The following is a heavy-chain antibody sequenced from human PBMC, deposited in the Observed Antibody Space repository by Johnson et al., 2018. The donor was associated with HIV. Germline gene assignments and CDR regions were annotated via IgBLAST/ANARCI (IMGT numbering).Heavy chain of an antibody. Sequence: EVQLVESGGGLVQPRGSLRLSCAASGFTFSSNWMNWVRQAPGKGLEWVANIKEDGSEEYYVDSVRGRFTISRDNAKNSLYLQMNSLRAEDTAVYYCARDLGSSCYDAFDIWGQGTMVTVSS. V-gene: IGHV3-7*01. CDR3: ARDLGSSCYDAFDI. CDR1: GFTFSSNW. CDR2: IKEDGSEE. J-gene: IGHJ3*02. D-gene: IGHD3-22*01.